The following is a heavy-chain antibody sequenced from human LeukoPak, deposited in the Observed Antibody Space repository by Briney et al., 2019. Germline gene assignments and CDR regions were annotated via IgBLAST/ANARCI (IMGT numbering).Heavy chain of an antibody. J-gene: IGHJ2*01. CDR3: ARRRGYSSGWYGGNYWYFDL. V-gene: IGHV4-34*01. D-gene: IGHD6-19*01. CDR1: GGSFSGYY. Sequence: SETLSLTRAVYGGSFSGYYWSWIRQPPGKGLEWIGEINHSGSTNYNPSLKSRVTISVDTSKNQFSLKLSTVTAAETAVYYCARRRGYSSGWYGGNYWYFDLWGRGTLVTVSS. CDR2: INHSGST.